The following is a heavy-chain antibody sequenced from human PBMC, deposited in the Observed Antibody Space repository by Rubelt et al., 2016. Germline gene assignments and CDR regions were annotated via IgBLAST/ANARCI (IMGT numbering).Heavy chain of an antibody. CDR1: GGSISSGGYY. CDR3: ARGGNTVTKDAFDI. D-gene: IGHD4-17*01. J-gene: IGHJ3*02. Sequence: QVQLQESGPGLVKPSQTLSLTCTVSGGSISSGGYYWSWIRQHPGKGLEWIGYIYYSGSTYYNPSLKSRVTISVGTSKNQCSLKLGSVTAADTAVYYCARGGNTVTKDAFDIWGQGTMVTVSS. CDR2: IYYSGST. V-gene: IGHV4-31*03.